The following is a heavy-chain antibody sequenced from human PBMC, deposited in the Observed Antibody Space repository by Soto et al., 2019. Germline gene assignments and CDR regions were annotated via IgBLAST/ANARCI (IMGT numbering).Heavy chain of an antibody. J-gene: IGHJ4*02. CDR1: GFTFNSYV. CDR3: ARGRYLDSSDYWVANLPFDH. D-gene: IGHD3-22*01. V-gene: IGHV3-23*01. Sequence: EVQLLESGGALVQPGGSLRLSCAASGFTFNSYVMTWVRQAPGEGLEWVSSISRSGRGSAYYADSVKGRFTISRDNSENTLFLQMNNLSDEDTALYYCARGRYLDSSDYWVANLPFDHWGLGTLVTVSS. CDR2: ISRSGRGSA.